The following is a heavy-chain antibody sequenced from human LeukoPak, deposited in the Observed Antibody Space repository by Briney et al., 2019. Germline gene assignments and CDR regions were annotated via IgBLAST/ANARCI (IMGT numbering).Heavy chain of an antibody. CDR1: GFTFSSYA. CDR3: AKDPYSEVDI. J-gene: IGHJ3*02. V-gene: IGHV3-23*01. Sequence: GGSLRLSCAASGFTFSSYAMRWLRQAPGKGLEWVSAISGSCGSTYYADSVKGRFTISRDNSKNTLYLQMNSLRDEDTAVYYCAKDPYSEVDIWGQGTMVTVPS. CDR2: ISGSCGST. D-gene: IGHD1-14*01.